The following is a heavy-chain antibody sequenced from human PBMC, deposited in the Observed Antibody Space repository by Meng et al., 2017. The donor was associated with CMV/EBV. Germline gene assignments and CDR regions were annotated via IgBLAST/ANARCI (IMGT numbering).Heavy chain of an antibody. CDR3: ARVFPRRSDYYYYYYGMDV. D-gene: IGHD3-3*01. V-gene: IGHV4-34*01. CDR1: GGSFSGYY. J-gene: IGHJ6*02. CDR2: INHSGST. Sequence: SQTPSLTGAVYGGSFSGYYWSWIRQPPGKGLEWIGEINHSGSTNYNPSLKSRVTISVDTSKNQFSLKLSSVTAADTAVYYCARVFPRRSDYYYYYYGMDVWGQGTTVTVSS.